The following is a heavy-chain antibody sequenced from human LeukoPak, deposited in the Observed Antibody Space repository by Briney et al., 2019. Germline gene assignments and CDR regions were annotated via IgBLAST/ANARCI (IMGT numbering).Heavy chain of an antibody. D-gene: IGHD3-16*01. Sequence: GGSLRLSCAASGFTFSSYGMHWVRQAPGKGLEWVAVIWYDGSNKYYTDSVKGRFTISRDNSKNTLYLQMNSLRAEDTAVYYCARDNIMGVYYYYGMDVWGQGTTVTVSS. CDR1: GFTFSSYG. CDR2: IWYDGSNK. V-gene: IGHV3-33*01. J-gene: IGHJ6*02. CDR3: ARDNIMGVYYYYGMDV.